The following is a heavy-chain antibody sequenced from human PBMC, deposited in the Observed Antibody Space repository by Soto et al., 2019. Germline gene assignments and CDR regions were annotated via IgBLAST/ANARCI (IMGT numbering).Heavy chain of an antibody. CDR3: ARDHRWGYQYGDYGAS. CDR1: GFGFDEYG. CDR2: INRHGDTT. D-gene: IGHD4-17*01. V-gene: IGHV3-20*04. Sequence: EVSLMEAGGGVVRPGGSLRLSCAASGFGFDEYGMTWVRQGPGKGLEWVSTINRHGDTTAYADSVKGRFTISRDNAKNSLYLHMNGLRAEDTAFYYCARDHRWGYQYGDYGASWGQGTPVTVTS. J-gene: IGHJ5*02.